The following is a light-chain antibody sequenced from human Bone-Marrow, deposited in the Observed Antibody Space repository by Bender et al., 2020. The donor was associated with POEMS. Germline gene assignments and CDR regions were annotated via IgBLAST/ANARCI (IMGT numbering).Light chain of an antibody. V-gene: IGLV1-44*01. CDR2: INN. CDR1: SSNIGTNP. J-gene: IGLJ3*02. CDR3: AAWEDSLNGWV. Sequence: QSVLTQPPSASGTSGQGVTISCSGSSSNIGTNPVNWYQQLPGTAPKLLIYINNQRPSGVPDRFSGSKSGTSASLAISGLQSEDEADYYCAAWEDSLNGWVFGGGTKLTVL.